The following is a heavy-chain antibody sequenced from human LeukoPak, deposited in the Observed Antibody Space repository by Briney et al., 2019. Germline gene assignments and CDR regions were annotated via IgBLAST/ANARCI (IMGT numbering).Heavy chain of an antibody. CDR3: ARGITMIVVVFDY. Sequence: SETLSLTCTVSGGSFSSSDYYWGWVRQPPGKGLEWIGEIYHSGSTNYNPSLKSRVTISVDTSKNQFSLKLSSVTAADTAVYYCARGITMIVVVFDYWGQGTLVTVSS. D-gene: IGHD3-22*01. J-gene: IGHJ4*02. V-gene: IGHV4-39*07. CDR2: IYHSGST. CDR1: GGSFSSSDYY.